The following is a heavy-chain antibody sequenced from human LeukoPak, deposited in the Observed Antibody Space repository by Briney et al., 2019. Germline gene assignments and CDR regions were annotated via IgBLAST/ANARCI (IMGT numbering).Heavy chain of an antibody. Sequence: SETLSLTCAVSGYSISSGYYWGWIRQPPGKGLEWIWNVYQSGITYYNASLKSRVTITVDTSKNQFSLKLTSVTAADTAVYYCVRRYSNSYFDYWGQGTLVTVSS. V-gene: IGHV4-38-2*01. D-gene: IGHD4-11*01. CDR2: VYQSGIT. J-gene: IGHJ4*02. CDR3: VRRYSNSYFDY. CDR1: GYSISSGYY.